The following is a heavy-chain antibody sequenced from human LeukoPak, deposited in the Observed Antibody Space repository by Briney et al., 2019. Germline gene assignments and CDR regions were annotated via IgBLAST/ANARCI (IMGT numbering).Heavy chain of an antibody. J-gene: IGHJ3*02. Sequence: GGSLRLSCAASGFTFSSYTMNWVRQPPGKGLEWVSNIGTSSTTIYYADSVKGRFTISRDNAKNSLYLQMDSLRAEDTAVYYCARGRGYSISSDAFDIWGQGTMVTVSS. CDR2: IGTSSTTI. CDR3: ARGRGYSISSDAFDI. D-gene: IGHD6-6*01. V-gene: IGHV3-48*01. CDR1: GFTFSSYT.